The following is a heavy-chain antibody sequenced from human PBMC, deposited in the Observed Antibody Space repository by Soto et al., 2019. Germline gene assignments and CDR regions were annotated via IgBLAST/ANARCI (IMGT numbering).Heavy chain of an antibody. D-gene: IGHD3-10*01. CDR3: ARPITMVRGVEDGMDV. V-gene: IGHV1-69*02. J-gene: IGHJ6*02. CDR2: IITILGIA. CDR1: GGTFSSYT. Sequence: QVQLVQSGAEVKKPGSSVKVSCKASGGTFSSYTISWVRQAPGQGLEWMGRIITILGIANYAQKFQGRVTITADKSTSTAYMELSSLRSEDTAVYYCARPITMVRGVEDGMDVWGQGTTVTVSS.